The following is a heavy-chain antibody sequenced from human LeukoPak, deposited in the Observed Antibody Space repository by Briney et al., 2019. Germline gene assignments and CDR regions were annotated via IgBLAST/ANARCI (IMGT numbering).Heavy chain of an antibody. V-gene: IGHV3-74*01. CDR2: IHSDGSST. CDR1: GFTFSSYW. D-gene: IGHD1-1*01. CDR3: ARGVCGYNSDDKNWFDP. J-gene: IGHJ5*02. Sequence: GGSLRLSCAASGFTFSSYWMHWVRQAPGKGLVWVSRIHSDGSSTSYADSVKGRFTISRDNAKNTLYLQMNSLRAEDTAVYYCARGVCGYNSDDKNWFDPWGQGTLVTVSS.